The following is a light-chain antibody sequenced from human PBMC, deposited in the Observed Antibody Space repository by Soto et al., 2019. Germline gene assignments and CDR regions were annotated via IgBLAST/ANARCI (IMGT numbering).Light chain of an antibody. V-gene: IGKV1-5*03. Sequence: DIQMTQSPSTLSASVGDRVTITCGASQTIIKSLAWYQQKPGKAPRLLIYMASSLETGVPSRFSGSGSGTESTLTISRLQTDDFATYYCQHYNSHSEAFGPGTRWIS. CDR3: QHYNSHSEA. CDR2: MAS. J-gene: IGKJ1*01. CDR1: QTIIKS.